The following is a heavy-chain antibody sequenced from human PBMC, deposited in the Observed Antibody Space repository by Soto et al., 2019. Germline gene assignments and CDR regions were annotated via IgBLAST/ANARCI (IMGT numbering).Heavy chain of an antibody. CDR2: IKKIIEGGTT. J-gene: IGHJ4*02. D-gene: IGHD2-21*02. Sequence: VQLVESGGGLVKPGSSLRLSCAASGFTFTNAWMNWVRQSPGKGLEWVGRIKKIIEGGTTNYTASVKGRFTISRDDTRSSVHLQMNSLKIEDTAGYYCATEFFGVVTPVTPDIHWGEGTLVSVSS. CDR3: ATEFFGVVTPVTPDIH. CDR1: GFTFTNAW. V-gene: IGHV3-15*01.